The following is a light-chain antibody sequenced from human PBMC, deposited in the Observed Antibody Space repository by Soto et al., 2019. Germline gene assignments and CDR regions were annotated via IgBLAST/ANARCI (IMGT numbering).Light chain of an antibody. CDR2: DVS. V-gene: IGLV2-14*01. CDR1: SSDVGGYNY. CDR3: SSSTSSSTYV. J-gene: IGLJ1*01. Sequence: QSALTQPASVSGSPGQSITISCTGTSSDVGGYNYVSWYQQHPGKAPKLMIYDVSNRPSGVSNRFSGSKSGNTASLTISGLQPEDEADYYCSSSTSSSTYVFGTGTNVTVL.